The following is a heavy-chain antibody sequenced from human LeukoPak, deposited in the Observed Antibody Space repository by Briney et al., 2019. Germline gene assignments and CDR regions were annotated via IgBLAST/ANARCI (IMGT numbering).Heavy chain of an antibody. CDR3: ARGTGPLQYYFDY. CDR2: IYSGGST. J-gene: IGHJ4*02. V-gene: IGHV3-53*01. Sequence: GGSLRLSCAASGFTVSSNYMSWVRQAPGKGLEWVSVIYSGGSTYYADSVKGRFTISRDNSKNTLYLQMNSLRAEDTAVYYCARGTGPLQYYFDYRGQGTLVTVSS. CDR1: GFTVSSNY. D-gene: IGHD3-10*01.